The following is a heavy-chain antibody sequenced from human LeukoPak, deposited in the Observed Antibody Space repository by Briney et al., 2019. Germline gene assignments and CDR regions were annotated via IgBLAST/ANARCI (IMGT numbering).Heavy chain of an antibody. Sequence: SETLSLTCIVSGDSITSGSYYWGWIRQPPGKGLEWLGTFYYRGSTYYNPALKSRVTISVDTSKNHFSLRLSSVNGAETAMYYCGGHRRRQKNSGGQEDCFDNWGQGTMVTVSS. CDR2: FYYRGST. CDR3: GGHRRRQKNSGGQEDCFDN. D-gene: IGHD6-25*01. CDR1: GDSITSGSYY. J-gene: IGHJ3*02. V-gene: IGHV4-39*01.